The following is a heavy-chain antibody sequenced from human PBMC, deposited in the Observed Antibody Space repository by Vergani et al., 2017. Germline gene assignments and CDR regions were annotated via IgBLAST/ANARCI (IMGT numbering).Heavy chain of an antibody. D-gene: IGHD3-16*02. Sequence: QVQLQEWGAGLLKTSETLSLTCGVSGGSFSDYYWSWIRQAPGMGLEWIGEVNHGGSTNYNPSLKSRVSISVDTSKNQFSLQLTSVTAADSALYFCASIARAPTSRNPPPDYWGQGILVTVSS. CDR2: VNHGGST. J-gene: IGHJ4*02. V-gene: IGHV4-34*01. CDR1: GGSFSDYY. CDR3: ASIARAPTSRNPPPDY.